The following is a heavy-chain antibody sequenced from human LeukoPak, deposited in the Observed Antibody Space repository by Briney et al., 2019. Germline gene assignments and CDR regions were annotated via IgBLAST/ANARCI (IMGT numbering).Heavy chain of an antibody. CDR2: IYTSGST. CDR3: ARDIGSGSYGFLDP. V-gene: IGHV4-4*07. D-gene: IGHD3-10*01. Sequence: PSETLSLTCTVSGGSISSYYWSWIRQPAGKGLEWIGRIYTSGSTNYNPSLKSRVTVSVDTSKNQFSLKLSSVTAADTAVYYCARDIGSGSYGFLDPWGQGTLVTVSS. CDR1: GGSISSYY. J-gene: IGHJ5*02.